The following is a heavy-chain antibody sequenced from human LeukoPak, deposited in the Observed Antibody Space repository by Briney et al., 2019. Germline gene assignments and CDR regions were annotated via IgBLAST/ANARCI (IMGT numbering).Heavy chain of an antibody. J-gene: IGHJ4*02. CDR2: ISAYNGNT. V-gene: IGHV1-18*04. Sequence: GASVKVSCKASGYTFSSYGIIWVRQAPGQGLECMGWISAYNGNTNYAQKLQGRVTMTTDTSTSTAYMELRSLRSDDTAVYYCARDGETIVVSSEFDYWGQGTLVTVSS. D-gene: IGHD2-2*01. CDR1: GYTFSSYG. CDR3: ARDGETIVVSSEFDY.